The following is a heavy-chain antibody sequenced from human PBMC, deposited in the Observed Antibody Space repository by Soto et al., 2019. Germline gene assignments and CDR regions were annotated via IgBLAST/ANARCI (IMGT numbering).Heavy chain of an antibody. J-gene: IGHJ4*02. CDR1: VDAISNYY. Sequence: SEALSVTCSFSVDAISNYYWSWIRQTPGRGLEWIGCVHESGSTDYNPSLKGRVTISLHTSKSQFSLSLRSATAADTATYYCARGTRALITSFFAYWGQGITVTVSS. D-gene: IGHD1-20*01. V-gene: IGHV4-59*01. CDR3: ARGTRALITSFFAY. CDR2: VHESGST.